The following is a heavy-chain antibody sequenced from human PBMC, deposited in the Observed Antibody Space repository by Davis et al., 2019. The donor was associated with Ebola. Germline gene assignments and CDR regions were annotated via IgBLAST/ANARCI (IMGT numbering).Heavy chain of an antibody. V-gene: IGHV4-28*03. CDR2: IHYRGNT. CDR1: GYSITRSDW. Sequence: SETLSLTCAVSGYSITRSDWWGWIRQSPGKGLEWIGYIHYRGNTRDNPSLNSRVTISVDTSKDQFSLNLSSVTAADTAVYYCARGRRPPNWHFDLWGRGTLVTVSS. J-gene: IGHJ2*01. CDR3: ARGRRPPNWHFDL.